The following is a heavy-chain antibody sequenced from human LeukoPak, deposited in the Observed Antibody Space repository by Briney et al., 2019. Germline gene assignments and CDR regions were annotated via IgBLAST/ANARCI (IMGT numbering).Heavy chain of an antibody. CDR1: GFTFSSYA. D-gene: IGHD2-2*02. Sequence: PGRSLRLSCAASGFTFSSYAMSWVRRAPGKGLEWISGISNSGDTTYDADSVKGRFTISRDNSKNTLYLQMNSLRAEDTAVYYCAKCPGSANCYTGFDYWGQGTLVTVSS. J-gene: IGHJ4*02. CDR2: ISNSGDTT. V-gene: IGHV3-23*01. CDR3: AKCPGSANCYTGFDY.